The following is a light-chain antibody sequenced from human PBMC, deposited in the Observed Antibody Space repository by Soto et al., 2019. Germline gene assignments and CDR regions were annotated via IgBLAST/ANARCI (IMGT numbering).Light chain of an antibody. CDR1: QSISSW. J-gene: IGKJ1*01. CDR3: QHYNGYSWT. CDR2: DVS. V-gene: IGKV1-5*01. Sequence: DIQMTQSPSTLSASVGDRVTITCRASQSISSWLAWYQQKPGKAPKLLIYDVSRLESGVPSRFSGHGSGTEFTLTISSLQPDDLATYFCQHYNGYSWTFGQGTKVEIK.